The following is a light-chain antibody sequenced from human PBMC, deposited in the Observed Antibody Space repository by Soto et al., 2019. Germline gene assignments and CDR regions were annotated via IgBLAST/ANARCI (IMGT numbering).Light chain of an antibody. J-gene: IGLJ1*01. Sequence: SVLTQPASVSGSPGQSINISCTGTSSDVGGYNYVSWYQHHPGKAPKLIIYDVSNRPSGVSNLFSGSKSGNTASLTISGLQPEDEADYYCSSYTTSNTRQIVFGTGTKVTVL. CDR3: SSYTTSNTRQIV. CDR2: DVS. CDR1: SSDVGGYNY. V-gene: IGLV2-14*03.